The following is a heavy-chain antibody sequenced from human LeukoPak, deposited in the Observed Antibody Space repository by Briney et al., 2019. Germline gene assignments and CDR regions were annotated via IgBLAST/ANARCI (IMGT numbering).Heavy chain of an antibody. CDR2: INQDGSEK. D-gene: IGHD1-7*01. CDR3: ARAPDAGTTDY. CDR1: GFNFRIYW. Sequence: GGSLRLSCEVSGFNFRIYWMSWVRQATGKGPEWVANINQDGSEKYYVDSVKGRFTISRDNAENSLYLQLNSLRADDTAVYFCARAPDAGTTDYWGQGTLVTVSS. J-gene: IGHJ4*02. V-gene: IGHV3-7*01.